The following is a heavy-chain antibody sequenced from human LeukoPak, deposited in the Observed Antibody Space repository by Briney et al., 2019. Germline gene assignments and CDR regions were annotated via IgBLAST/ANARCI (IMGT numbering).Heavy chain of an antibody. Sequence: SETLSLTCTVSGGSISSYYWSWIRQPPGKGLEWIGYIHYSGSTNYNPSLNSRGSMSVDTSKNQFSLKLTSVTAAATAVYYCARRGSSSPTGYSYYYMDVWGIGTTVTVSS. V-gene: IGHV4-59*08. CDR3: ARRGSSSPTGYSYYYMDV. J-gene: IGHJ6*03. D-gene: IGHD6-6*01. CDR2: IHYSGST. CDR1: GGSISSYY.